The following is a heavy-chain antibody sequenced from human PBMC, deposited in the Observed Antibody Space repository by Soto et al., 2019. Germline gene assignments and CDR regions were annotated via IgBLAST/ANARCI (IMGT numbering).Heavy chain of an antibody. J-gene: IGHJ6*02. CDR2: IIPIFGTA. Sequence: SVKVSCKASGGTFSSYAISWVRQAPGQGLEWMGGIIPIFGTANYAQKFQGRVTITADESTSTAYMELSSLRSEDTAVYYCARDFGSTWYGGSYYYGMDVWGQGTTVTVSS. D-gene: IGHD6-13*01. V-gene: IGHV1-69*13. CDR3: ARDFGSTWYGGSYYYGMDV. CDR1: GGTFSSYA.